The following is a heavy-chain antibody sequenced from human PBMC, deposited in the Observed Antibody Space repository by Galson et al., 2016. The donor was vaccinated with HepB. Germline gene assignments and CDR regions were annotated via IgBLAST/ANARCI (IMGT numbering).Heavy chain of an antibody. Sequence: SETLSLTCTVSGGSINDHFWNWIRQPAGKGLEWIGRYSPTGRTNYNPSLKSRVTMSVDTSKNHFSLKLTSVTAADTAVYYCARTNGPGNGNFDRLFDIWGQGTMVTVSS. CDR1: GGSINDHF. CDR3: ARTNGPGNGNFDRLFDI. J-gene: IGHJ3*02. V-gene: IGHV4-4*07. CDR2: YSPTGRT. D-gene: IGHD1-7*01.